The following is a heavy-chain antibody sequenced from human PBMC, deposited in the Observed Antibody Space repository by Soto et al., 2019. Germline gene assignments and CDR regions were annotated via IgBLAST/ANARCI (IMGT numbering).Heavy chain of an antibody. CDR2: IYYSGST. CDR1: GGSISSSSYY. CDR3: AFLVTYYDFWSGYYQGAWVGY. V-gene: IGHV4-39*01. J-gene: IGHJ4*02. D-gene: IGHD3-3*01. Sequence: PSETLSLTCTVSGGSISSSSYYWGWIRQPPGKGLEWIGSIYYSGSTYYNPSLKSRVNISVDTSKNQFSLKLSSVTAADTAVYYCAFLVTYYDFWSGYYQGAWVGYWGQGTLVTVSS.